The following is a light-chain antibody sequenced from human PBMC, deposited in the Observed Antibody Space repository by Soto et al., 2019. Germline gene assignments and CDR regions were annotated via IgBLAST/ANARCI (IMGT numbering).Light chain of an antibody. CDR3: AAWDDSLSGKV. CDR1: SSNIGSKY. CDR2: NND. Sequence: QLVLTQPPSASGTPGQRVTISCSGSSSNIGSKYVYWYQQLPGTVPKLIIFNNDQRPSGVPDRFSGSKSGTSASLAISGLRSEDEADYYCAAWDDSLSGKVFGGGTKLTVL. J-gene: IGLJ2*01. V-gene: IGLV1-47*01.